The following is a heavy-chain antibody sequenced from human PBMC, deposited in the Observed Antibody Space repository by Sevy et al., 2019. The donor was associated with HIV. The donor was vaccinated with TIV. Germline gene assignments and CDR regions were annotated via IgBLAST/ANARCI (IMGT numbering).Heavy chain of an antibody. J-gene: IGHJ6*02. V-gene: IGHV1-8*01. CDR2: MNPNSGNT. Sequence: ASVKVSCKASGYTFTSYDINWVRQATGQGLEWMGWMNPNSGNTGYAQKFQGRVTMTRNTSISTAYMELSSLRSEDTAGYYCARGGDIVVVPAAIPSQYYYYYGMDVWGQGTTVTVSS. CDR3: ARGGDIVVVPAAIPSQYYYYYGMDV. CDR1: GYTFTSYD. D-gene: IGHD2-2*02.